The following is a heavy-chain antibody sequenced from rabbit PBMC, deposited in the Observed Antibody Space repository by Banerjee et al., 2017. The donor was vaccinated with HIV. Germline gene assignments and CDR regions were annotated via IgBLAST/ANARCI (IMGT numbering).Heavy chain of an antibody. V-gene: IGHV1S45*01. D-gene: IGHD4-2*01. J-gene: IGHJ4*01. CDR1: GFSFSSSYY. Sequence: QEQLVESGGGLVQPGASLTLTCTASGFSFSSSYYMCWVRQAPGKGLERIACIATSSGSTWYASWAKGRFTISKTSSTTVTLQMTSLTAADTATYFCAGHYDDSPYNLWGQGTLVTVS. CDR3: AGHYDDSPYNL. CDR2: IATSSGST.